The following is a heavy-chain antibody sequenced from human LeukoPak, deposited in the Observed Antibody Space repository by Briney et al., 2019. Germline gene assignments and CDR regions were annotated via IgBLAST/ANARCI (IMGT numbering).Heavy chain of an antibody. CDR1: GGSISSYY. V-gene: IGHV4-59*01. Sequence: SETLSLTCTVSGGSISSYYWSWIRQPPGKGLEWIGYIYYSGSTNYNPSLKSRVTISVDTSKNQFSLKLSSVTAADTAVYYCAREFFGYDSSGYYCDWGQGTLVTVSS. D-gene: IGHD3-22*01. CDR2: IYYSGST. CDR3: AREFFGYDSSGYYCD. J-gene: IGHJ4*02.